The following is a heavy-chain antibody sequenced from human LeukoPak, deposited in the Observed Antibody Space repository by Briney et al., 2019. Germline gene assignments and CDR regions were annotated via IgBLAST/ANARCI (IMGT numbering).Heavy chain of an antibody. CDR2: IYSGGST. Sequence: GGSLRLSCAASGFTVSRNYMSWVRQAPGKGLEWVSVIYSGGSTYYADSVKGRFTISRDNSKNTLYLQMNSLRAEDTAVYYCARPRGNCNYRFDYSRQGTLVTVSS. D-gene: IGHD1-7*01. CDR3: ARPRGNCNYRFDY. V-gene: IGHV3-66*02. CDR1: GFTVSRNY. J-gene: IGHJ4*02.